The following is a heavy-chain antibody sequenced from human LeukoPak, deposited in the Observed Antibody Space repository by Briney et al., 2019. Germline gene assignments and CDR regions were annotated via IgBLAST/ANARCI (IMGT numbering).Heavy chain of an antibody. J-gene: IGHJ6*02. CDR1: GFIFGNAW. CDR2: IKSKIDGGTT. CDR3: TKERYWRDGYNTGYYYGMDV. V-gene: IGHV3-15*07. D-gene: IGHD5-24*01. Sequence: PGGSLRLSCAASGFIFGNAWMNGVRQAPGKGLEWVGHIKSKIDGGTTEYAAPVKGRFTISRDDSKNTLYLQINSLKTEDTAVYYCTKERYWRDGYNTGYYYGMDVWGQGTTVTVS.